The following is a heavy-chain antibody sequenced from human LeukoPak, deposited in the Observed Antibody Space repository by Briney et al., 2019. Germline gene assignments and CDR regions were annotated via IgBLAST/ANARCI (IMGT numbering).Heavy chain of an antibody. CDR2: INSDGSST. J-gene: IGHJ4*02. CDR1: GFTFSSYW. V-gene: IGHV3-74*01. Sequence: PGGSLRLSCAASGFTFSSYWMHWVRQAPGKGLVWVSRINSDGSSTSYADSVKGRFTISRDNAKNTLYLQMNSLRAEDTAVYYCARGPYDFWSGYKGTAYFDYWGQGTLVTVSS. D-gene: IGHD3-3*01. CDR3: ARGPYDFWSGYKGTAYFDY.